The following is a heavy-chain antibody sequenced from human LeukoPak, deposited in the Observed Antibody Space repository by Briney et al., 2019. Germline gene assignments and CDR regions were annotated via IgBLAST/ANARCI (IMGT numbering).Heavy chain of an antibody. CDR1: GYTFTGYY. J-gene: IGHJ4*02. V-gene: IGHV1-2*02. D-gene: IGHD5-12*01. Sequence: ASVKVSCKASGYTFTGYYMHWVRQAPGQGLEWMGWINPNSGGTNYAQKFQSRVTMTRDASISTAYMELSRLRSDDTAVYYCARGLSGYSGYAESDYWGQETLVTVSS. CDR3: ARGLSGYSGYAESDY. CDR2: INPNSGGT.